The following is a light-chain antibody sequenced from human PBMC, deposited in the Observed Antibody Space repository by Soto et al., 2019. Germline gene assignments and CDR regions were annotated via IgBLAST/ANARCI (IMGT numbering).Light chain of an antibody. CDR3: QQYNNWLRT. V-gene: IGKV3-15*01. CDR1: QTISND. Sequence: EVVMTQSPATVSVSPGEGVTLSCRASQTISNDLAWYQQKPGQAPRLLIYGASTRATGIPARFSGSGSGTEFTLTISSLQSEDFAVYYCQQYNNWLRTFGQGTRLEIK. J-gene: IGKJ5*01. CDR2: GAS.